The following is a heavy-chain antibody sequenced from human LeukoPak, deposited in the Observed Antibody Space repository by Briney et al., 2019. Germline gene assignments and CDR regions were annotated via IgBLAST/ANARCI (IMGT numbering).Heavy chain of an antibody. Sequence: WASVKVSCKLSGYTLTELSMHWVRQAPGKGLEWMGGFDPEDGETIYAQKFQGRVTITEDTSTDTAYMELSSLRSEDTAVYYCATPSYITMVRGVISLDYWGQGTLVTVSS. CDR2: FDPEDGET. V-gene: IGHV1-24*01. CDR3: ATPSYITMVRGVISLDY. CDR1: GYTLTELS. J-gene: IGHJ4*02. D-gene: IGHD3-10*01.